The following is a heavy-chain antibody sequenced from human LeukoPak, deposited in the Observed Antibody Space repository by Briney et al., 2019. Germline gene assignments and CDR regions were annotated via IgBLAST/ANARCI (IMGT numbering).Heavy chain of an antibody. V-gene: IGHV4-30-2*01. CDR1: GGSISSGGYY. Sequence: SETLSLTCTVSGGSISSGGYYWSWIRQPPGKGLEWIGYIYHSGSTYYNPSLKSRVTISVDRSKNQFSLKLSSVTAADTAVYYCARTPSSSWFPLDYWGQGTLVTVSS. CDR3: ARTPSSSWFPLDY. J-gene: IGHJ4*02. CDR2: IYHSGST. D-gene: IGHD6-13*01.